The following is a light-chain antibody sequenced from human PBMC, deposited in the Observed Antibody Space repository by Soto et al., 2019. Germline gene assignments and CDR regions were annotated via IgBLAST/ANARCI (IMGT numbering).Light chain of an antibody. J-gene: IGLJ1*01. Sequence: QSALTQPRSLSGSPGQSVTISCTGPTIGAHSFVSWYQDRPDKVPKLLIYDVSQRPSGIPDRFSGSRSANTASLTISGLQADDAAAYYCCSYTGHKVFVFGTGTKVTVL. CDR3: CSYTGHKVFV. CDR1: TIGAHSF. V-gene: IGLV2-11*01. CDR2: DVS.